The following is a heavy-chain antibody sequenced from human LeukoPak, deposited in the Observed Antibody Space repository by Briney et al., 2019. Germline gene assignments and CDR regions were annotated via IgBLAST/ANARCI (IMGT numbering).Heavy chain of an antibody. D-gene: IGHD5/OR15-5a*01. CDR3: ARAPRVYVYYFDY. CDR1: GYTFTSYG. J-gene: IGHJ4*02. V-gene: IGHV1-69*13. CDR2: IIPIFGTA. Sequence: ASVKVSCKASGYTFTSYGISWVRQAPGQGLEWMGGIIPIFGTANYAQKFQGRVTITADESTSTAYMELSSLRSEDTAVYYCARAPRVYVYYFDYWGQGTLVTVSS.